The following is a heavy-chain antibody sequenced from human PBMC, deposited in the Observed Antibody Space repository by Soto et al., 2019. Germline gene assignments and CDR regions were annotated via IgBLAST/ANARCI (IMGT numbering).Heavy chain of an antibody. D-gene: IGHD3-16*01. CDR2: ISHNGGTA. J-gene: IGHJ5*02. V-gene: IGHV3-64*01. CDR3: ARDGGQYAFDP. CDR1: GFNFNNYA. Sequence: EVQLVESGGGWVQPGGSLRLSCAASGFNFNNYAMHWVRQAPGKGLEYVSAISHNGGTAYYANSVKGRFSSSRDNSKNTLYLQVVRLRPEDTAVYYCARDGGQYAFDPWGQGTLVTVSS.